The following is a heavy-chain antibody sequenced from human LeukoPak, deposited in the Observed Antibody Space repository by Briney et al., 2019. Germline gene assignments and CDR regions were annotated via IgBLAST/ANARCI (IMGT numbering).Heavy chain of an antibody. CDR2: IYYSGST. Sequence: TSETLSLTCTVSGGSISSSSYYWGWIRQPPGKGLEWIGSIYYSGSTYYNPSLKSRVTISVDTSKNQFSLNLTSVTAADSAVYYCARVSWFPGTSYYYMDVWGKGTTVTVSS. CDR1: GGSISSSSYY. V-gene: IGHV4-39*07. J-gene: IGHJ6*03. D-gene: IGHD1-1*01. CDR3: ARVSWFPGTSYYYMDV.